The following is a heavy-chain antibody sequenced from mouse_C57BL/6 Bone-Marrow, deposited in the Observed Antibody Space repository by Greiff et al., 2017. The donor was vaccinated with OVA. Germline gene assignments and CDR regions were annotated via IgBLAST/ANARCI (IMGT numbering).Heavy chain of an antibody. CDR1: GYSFTDYN. CDR3: AKCLYYGSSYFDY. CDR2: INTNYGTT. D-gene: IGHD1-1*01. J-gene: IGHJ2*01. Sequence: VQLQQSGPELVKPGASVKISCKASGYSFTDYNMNWVKQSNGKGLEWIGVINTNYGTTSYNQKFKGKATLTVDQSSSTAYMQHISLTSENSAVYYGAKCLYYGSSYFDYWGQGTTLTVSS. V-gene: IGHV1-39*01.